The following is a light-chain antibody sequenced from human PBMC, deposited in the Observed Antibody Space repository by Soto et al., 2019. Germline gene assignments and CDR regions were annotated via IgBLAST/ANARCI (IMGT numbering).Light chain of an antibody. J-gene: IGKJ4*01. CDR3: QHHNSYLALT. CDR1: QSIRND. CDR2: AAS. V-gene: IGKV1-17*01. Sequence: DIQMTQSPSSLSASVGDRVTITCRASQSIRNDLGWYQQKPGKAPKRLIYAASTLQTGVPSRFSGTGSGTEVILTISSLQPEDFATYYGQHHNSYLALTFGGGTKVEIK.